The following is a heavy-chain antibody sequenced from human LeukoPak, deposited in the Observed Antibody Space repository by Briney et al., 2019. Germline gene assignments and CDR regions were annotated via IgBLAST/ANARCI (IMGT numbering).Heavy chain of an antibody. CDR3: ARELWTRSSGWSLDV. V-gene: IGHV3-23*01. CDR2: ISGSGGST. CDR1: GFTFSSYA. D-gene: IGHD6-19*01. Sequence: GGSLRLSCAASGFTFSSYAMSWVRQAPGKGLEWVSAISGSGGSTYYADSVKGRFTISRDNAKNSLYLQMNSLRAEDTAVYYCARELWTRSSGWSLDVWGQGTTVTVSS. J-gene: IGHJ6*02.